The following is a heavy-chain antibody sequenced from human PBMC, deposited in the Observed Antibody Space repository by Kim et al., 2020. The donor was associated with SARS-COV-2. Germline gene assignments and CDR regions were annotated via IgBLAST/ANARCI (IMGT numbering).Heavy chain of an antibody. J-gene: IGHJ4*02. CDR3: ARLPDCSSTSCYGAN. CDR2: IYYSGST. V-gene: IGHV4-39*01. CDR1: GGSISSSSYY. D-gene: IGHD2-2*01. Sequence: SETLSLTCTVSGGSISSSSYYWGWIRQPPGKGLEWIGSIYYSGSTYYNPSLKSRVTISVDTSKNQFSLKLSSVTAADTAVYYCARLPDCSSTSCYGANWGQGTLVTVSS.